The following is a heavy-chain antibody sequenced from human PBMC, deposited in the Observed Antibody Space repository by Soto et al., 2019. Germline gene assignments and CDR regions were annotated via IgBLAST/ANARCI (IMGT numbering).Heavy chain of an antibody. D-gene: IGHD2-2*02. V-gene: IGHV2-5*02. CDR2: LNWDNTR. Sequence: QITLKESRPTLVKPTQPLTLTCSFSGFSLYTRGVGVGWVRQPPGKALEWLALLNWDNTRRYRPSLKNSLTIANRTSENQVVLTMTNMEPEDTGTYYCARYTTDTYFDVWGKGTTVTVSS. CDR1: GFSLYTRGVG. J-gene: IGHJ6*04. CDR3: ARYTTDTYFDV.